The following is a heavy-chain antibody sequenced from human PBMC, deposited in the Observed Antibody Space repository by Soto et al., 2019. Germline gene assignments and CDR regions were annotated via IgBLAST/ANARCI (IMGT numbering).Heavy chain of an antibody. CDR3: ARWSSGYPNWFDP. V-gene: IGHV1-69*06. CDR2: IIPIFGTA. J-gene: IGHJ5*02. CDR1: GGTFSSYA. Sequence: SVKVSCKASGGTFSSYAISWVRQAPGQGLEWMGGIIPIFGTANYAQKFQGRVTITADKSTSTAYMELSSLRSEDTAVYYCARWSSGYPNWFDPWGQGTLVTVS. D-gene: IGHD3-22*01.